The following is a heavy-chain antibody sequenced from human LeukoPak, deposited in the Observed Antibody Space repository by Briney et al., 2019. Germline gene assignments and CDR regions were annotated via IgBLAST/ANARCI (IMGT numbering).Heavy chain of an antibody. D-gene: IGHD1-26*01. CDR3: AREGAVGATTYFDY. CDR1: GFTFSSYW. V-gene: IGHV3-7*01. CDR2: IKQDGSVK. J-gene: IGHJ4*02. Sequence: GGSLRLSCAASGFTFSSYWMSWVRQAPGKGLEWVANIKQDGSVKYYVDSVKGRFTISRDNAKNSLYLQMNSLRAEDTAVYYCAREGAVGATTYFDYWGQGTLVTVSS.